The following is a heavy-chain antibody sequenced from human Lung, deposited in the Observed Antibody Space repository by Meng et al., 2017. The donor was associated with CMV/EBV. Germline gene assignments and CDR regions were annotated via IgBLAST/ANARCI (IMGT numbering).Heavy chain of an antibody. CDR1: GFSLSTSGVG. Sequence: SGXXLVQPTQILTLTCTFSGFSLSTSGVGVGWIRQPPGKALEWLALIYWNDDKRYSPSLKSRLTITKDTSKNQVVLTMTNMDPVDTATYYCAHSRNLNTLLYWGQGTLVTVSS. V-gene: IGHV2-5*01. J-gene: IGHJ4*02. CDR2: IYWNDDK. D-gene: IGHD1-14*01. CDR3: AHSRNLNTLLY.